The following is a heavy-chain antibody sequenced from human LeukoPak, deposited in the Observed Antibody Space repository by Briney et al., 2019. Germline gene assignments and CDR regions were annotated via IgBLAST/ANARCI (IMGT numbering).Heavy chain of an antibody. CDR3: ARLETGTTGNIDY. CDR2: IYYSGST. CDR1: GGSISSSSYY. Sequence: SETLSLTCTVSGGSISSSSYYWGGIRNPPGKGLEWIGSIYYSGSTYYNPSLKSRVTISVDTSKNQFSLKLSSVTAADTAVYYCARLETGTTGNIDYWGQGTLVTVSS. D-gene: IGHD1-7*01. J-gene: IGHJ4*02. V-gene: IGHV4-39*01.